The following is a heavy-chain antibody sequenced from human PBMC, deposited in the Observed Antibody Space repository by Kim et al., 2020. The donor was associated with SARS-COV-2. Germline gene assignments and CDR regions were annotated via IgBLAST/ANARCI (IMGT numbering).Heavy chain of an antibody. CDR3: AAEPNYYDSSGSGDY. J-gene: IGHJ4*02. D-gene: IGHD3-22*01. CDR1: GFTFTSSA. V-gene: IGHV1-58*02. Sequence: SVKVSCKASGFTFTSSAMQWVRQARGQRLEWIGWIVVGSGNTNYAQKFQERVTITRDMSTSTAYMELSSLRSEDTAVYYCAAEPNYYDSSGSGDYWGKGTLVTVSS. CDR2: IVVGSGNT.